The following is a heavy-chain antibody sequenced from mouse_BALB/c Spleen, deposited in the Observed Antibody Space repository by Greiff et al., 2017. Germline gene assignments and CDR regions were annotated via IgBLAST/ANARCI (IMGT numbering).Heavy chain of an antibody. V-gene: IGHV5-6-3*01. J-gene: IGHJ4*01. Sequence: EVKVVESGGGLVQPGGSLKLSCAASGFTFSSYGMSWVRQTPDKRLELVATINSNGGSTYYPDSVKGRFTISRDNAKNTLYLQMSSLKSEDTAMYYCARDGYGYAMDYWGQGTSVTVSS. CDR1: GFTFSSYG. CDR3: ARDGYGYAMDY. CDR2: INSNGGST. D-gene: IGHD2-10*02.